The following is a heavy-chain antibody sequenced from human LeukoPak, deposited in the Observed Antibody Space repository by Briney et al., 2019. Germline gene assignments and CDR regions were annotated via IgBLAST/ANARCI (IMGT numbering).Heavy chain of an antibody. D-gene: IGHD3-9*01. V-gene: IGHV1-69*06. CDR2: IIPIFGTA. CDR1: GGTFSSYA. CDR3: AREGLLSTYYDILTGPRNWFDP. J-gene: IGHJ5*02. Sequence: SVKVSCKASGGTFSSYAISWVRQAPGQGLEWMGGIIPIFGTANYAQKFQGRVTITADKSTSTAYMELSSLRSEDTAVYYCAREGLLSTYYDILTGPRNWFDPWGQGTLVTVSS.